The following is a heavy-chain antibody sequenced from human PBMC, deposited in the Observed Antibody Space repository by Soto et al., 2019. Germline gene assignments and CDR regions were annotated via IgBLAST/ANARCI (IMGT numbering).Heavy chain of an antibody. D-gene: IGHD1-26*01. J-gene: IGHJ4*02. CDR3: ASGGAGSGPFTWELPDH. Sequence: ASVKVSCKALGNTFTYRYLHWVRQAPGQALEWMGWITPSSGDVHYAQKFQERVTITRDRSINTAYMQMSSLRSEDTAMYFCASGGAGSGPFTWELPDHWGQGTLVTVSS. CDR2: ITPSSGDV. CDR1: GNTFTYRY. V-gene: IGHV1-45*02.